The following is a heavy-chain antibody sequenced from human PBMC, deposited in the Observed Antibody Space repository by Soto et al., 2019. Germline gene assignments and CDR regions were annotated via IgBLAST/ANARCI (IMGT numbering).Heavy chain of an antibody. CDR2: IYSGGST. V-gene: IGHV3-66*01. CDR3: ARKTFNWFDP. J-gene: IGHJ5*02. CDR1: GFTVSSNY. Sequence: GGSLRLSCAASGFTVSSNYMSWVRQAPGKGLEWVSVIYSGGSTYYADSVKGRFTISRDNSKNMLYLQMNSLRAEDTAVYYCARKTFNWFDPWGQGTLVTVSS.